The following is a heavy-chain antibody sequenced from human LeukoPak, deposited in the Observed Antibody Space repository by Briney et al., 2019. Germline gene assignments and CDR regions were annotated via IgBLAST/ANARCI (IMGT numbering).Heavy chain of an antibody. CDR2: IYYSGST. CDR1: GGSISSGLYS. D-gene: IGHD2-15*01. J-gene: IGHJ5*02. V-gene: IGHV4-30-4*07. CDR3: ARGVVAARFWFDP. Sequence: SQTLSLTCDVSGGSISSGLYSWSWLRQPLGKGLVWIGYIYYSGSTNYNPSLKSRVTISVDTSKNQFSLKLSSVTAADTAVYYCARGVVAARFWFDPWGQGTLVTVSS.